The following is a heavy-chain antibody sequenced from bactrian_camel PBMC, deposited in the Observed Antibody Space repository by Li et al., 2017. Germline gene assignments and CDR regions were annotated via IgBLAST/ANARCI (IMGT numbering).Heavy chain of an antibody. CDR3: AKDVGGAPYD. D-gene: IGHD1*01. CDR1: GFTFSSYG. V-gene: IGHV3S40*01. CDR2: ISSGGGTT. J-gene: IGHJ4*01. Sequence: VQLVESGGGLVQAGGSLRLSCAAYGFTFSSYGMSWVRQAPGKGFEWVSGISSGGGTTYYADSVKGRFTISRDNVKNTVYLQLNSLKTEDMGMYYCAKDVGGAPYDWGQGTQVTVS.